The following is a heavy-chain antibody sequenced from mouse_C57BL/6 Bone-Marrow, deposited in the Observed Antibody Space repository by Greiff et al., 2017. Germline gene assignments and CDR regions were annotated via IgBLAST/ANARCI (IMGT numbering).Heavy chain of an antibody. Sequence: EVKLQESGGDLVKPGGSLKLSCAASGFTFSSYGMSWVRQTPDKRLEWVATISSGGSYTYYPDSVKGRFTISRGNAQNTLYQHMSRLKSEDTAIYYCARRGYYGSIFYWYFDVWGTGTTVTVSS. CDR2: ISSGGSYT. CDR3: ARRGYYGSIFYWYFDV. J-gene: IGHJ1*03. CDR1: GFTFSSYG. D-gene: IGHD1-1*01. V-gene: IGHV5-6*02.